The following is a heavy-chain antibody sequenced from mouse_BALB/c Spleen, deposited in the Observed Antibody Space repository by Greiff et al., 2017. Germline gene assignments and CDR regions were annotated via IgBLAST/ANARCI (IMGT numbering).Heavy chain of an antibody. Sequence: EVQRVESGGGLVQPGGSLRLSCATSGFTFTDYYMSWVRQPPGKALEWLGFIRNKANGYTTEYSASVKGRFTISRDNSQSILYLQMNTLRAEDSATYYCAREDLLWYYFDYWGQGTTLTVSS. D-gene: IGHD2-1*01. CDR1: GFTFTDYY. CDR3: AREDLLWYYFDY. V-gene: IGHV7-3*02. CDR2: IRNKANGYTT. J-gene: IGHJ2*01.